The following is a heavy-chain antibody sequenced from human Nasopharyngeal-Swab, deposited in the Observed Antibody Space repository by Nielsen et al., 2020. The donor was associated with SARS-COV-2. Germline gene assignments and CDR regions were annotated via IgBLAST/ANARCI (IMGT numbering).Heavy chain of an antibody. CDR1: GFTFSDYC. V-gene: IGHV3-11*04. CDR2: ISSSGSTI. Sequence: GGSLRLSCAASGFTFSDYCMSWIRQAPGKGLEWVSYISSSGSTIYYADSVKGRFTISRDNAKNSLYLQMNSLRAEDTAVYYCASSQAYNWNDSDAFDIWGQGTMVTVSS. D-gene: IGHD1-1*01. J-gene: IGHJ3*02. CDR3: ASSQAYNWNDSDAFDI.